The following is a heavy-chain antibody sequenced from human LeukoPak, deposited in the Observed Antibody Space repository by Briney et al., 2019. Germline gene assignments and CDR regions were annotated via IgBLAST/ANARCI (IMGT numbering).Heavy chain of an antibody. CDR2: ISSSGSTI. Sequence: GGSLRLSCAASGFTFSSYSMNWVRQAPGKGLEWVSYISSSGSTIYYADSVKGRFTISRDNAKNSLYLQMNSLRAEDTAVYYCARAPRYSAAALWGQGTLVTVSS. V-gene: IGHV3-48*04. J-gene: IGHJ4*02. CDR1: GFTFSSYS. D-gene: IGHD6-13*01. CDR3: ARAPRYSAAAL.